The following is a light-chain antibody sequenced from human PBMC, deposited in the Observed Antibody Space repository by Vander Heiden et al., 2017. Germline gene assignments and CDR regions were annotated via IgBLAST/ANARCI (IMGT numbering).Light chain of an antibody. CDR1: QSVSSSY. Sequence: IVLTQSPGTLSLSPGERATLSCRASQSVSSSYLAWYQQKPGQAPRLLIYGASSRATGIPDRFSGSGSGTDFTLTISMLDPEDFAVYYCQQDGSSPWTFGQGTKVEIK. V-gene: IGKV3-20*01. CDR2: GAS. CDR3: QQDGSSPWT. J-gene: IGKJ1*01.